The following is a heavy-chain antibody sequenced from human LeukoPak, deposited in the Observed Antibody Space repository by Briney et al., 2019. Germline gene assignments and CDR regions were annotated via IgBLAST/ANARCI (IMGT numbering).Heavy chain of an antibody. J-gene: IGHJ4*02. Sequence: GGSLRLSCAASGFTFSSYAMSWVRQAPGKGLEWVSAISGSGGSTYYADSVKGRFTISRDNSKNTLYLQMNSLRAEDTAVYYCAKDRGGYYYGSGSYSYRFMFGYFVYWGQGTLVTVSS. CDR2: ISGSGGST. CDR3: AKDRGGYYYGSGSYSYRFMFGYFVY. V-gene: IGHV3-23*01. CDR1: GFTFSSYA. D-gene: IGHD3-10*01.